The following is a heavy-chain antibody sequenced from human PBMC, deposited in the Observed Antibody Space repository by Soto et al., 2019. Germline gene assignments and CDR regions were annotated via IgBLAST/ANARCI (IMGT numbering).Heavy chain of an antibody. CDR1: GFTFSSYA. CDR2: ISYDGSNK. Sequence: VQLVESGGGVVQPGRSLRLSCAASGFTFSSYAMHWVRQAPGKGLEWVAVISYDGSNKYYADSVKGRFTISRDNSKNTLYLQMNSLRAEDTAVYYCARDYLPMVRGVPLGGFDYWGQGTLVTVSS. J-gene: IGHJ4*02. CDR3: ARDYLPMVRGVPLGGFDY. D-gene: IGHD3-10*01. V-gene: IGHV3-30-3*01.